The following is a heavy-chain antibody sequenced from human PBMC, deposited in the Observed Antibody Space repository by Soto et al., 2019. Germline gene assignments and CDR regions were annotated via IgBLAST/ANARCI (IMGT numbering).Heavy chain of an antibody. CDR1: GFTFSTST. J-gene: IGHJ4*02. CDR3: ARVPDLRYCYTGNCYPDS. Sequence: PGGSLRLSCVASGFTFSTSTMHWVRQAPGKGLEWVTVISYDGSNKYYADSVKGRFTVSRDNSKNTLYLQMNSLRAEDTAVYYCARVPDLRYCYTGNCYPDSWGQGSLVTVSS. CDR2: ISYDGSNK. D-gene: IGHD2-15*01. V-gene: IGHV3-30-3*01.